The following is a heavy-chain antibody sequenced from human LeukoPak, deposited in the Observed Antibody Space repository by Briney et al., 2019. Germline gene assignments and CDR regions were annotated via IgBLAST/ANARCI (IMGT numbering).Heavy chain of an antibody. D-gene: IGHD3-10*01. J-gene: IGHJ6*03. CDR1: GFTFSSFG. CDR3: ARLSAYYYGSYFYYYMDV. Sequence: GGSLRLSCAASGFTFSSFGVHWVRQAPGKGLEWVANIKQDGSERYFADSVKGRFTISRDNAKKSVYLHMSSLRAEDTALYYCARLSAYYYGSYFYYYMDVWGKGTTVTVSS. CDR2: IKQDGSER. V-gene: IGHV3-7*01.